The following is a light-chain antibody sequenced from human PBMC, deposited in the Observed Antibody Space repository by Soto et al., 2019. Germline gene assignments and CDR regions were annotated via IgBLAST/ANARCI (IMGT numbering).Light chain of an antibody. CDR3: QQYRA. CDR2: DAS. CDR1: QSISSW. Sequence: DIQMTQSPSTLSASVGDRVTITCRASQSISSWLAWYQQKPGKAPKLLIYDASSLESGVPSRLSGSGSGTEFTPTISSLQPDDYATYYCQQYRAFGQGTKVEIK. J-gene: IGKJ1*01. V-gene: IGKV1-5*01.